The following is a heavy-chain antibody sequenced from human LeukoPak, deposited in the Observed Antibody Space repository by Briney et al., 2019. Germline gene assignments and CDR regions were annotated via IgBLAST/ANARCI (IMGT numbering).Heavy chain of an antibody. CDR2: ISSSGSII. CDR1: GLTFSSYE. J-gene: IGHJ4*02. V-gene: IGHV3-48*03. CDR3: ARVSGDSGYFDC. D-gene: IGHD1-26*01. Sequence: PGGSRTLSCTASGLTFSSYEMNWVRQAPGKGLEWVSYISSSGSIIYYADSVKGRFTISRDNAKNSLYLQMNSLRAEDTAVYYCARVSGDSGYFDCWGQGTLVTVSS.